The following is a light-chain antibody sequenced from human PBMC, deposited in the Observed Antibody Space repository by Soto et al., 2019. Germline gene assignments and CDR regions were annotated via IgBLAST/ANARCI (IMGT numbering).Light chain of an antibody. CDR2: EVS. CDR1: SSDVGGYNY. J-gene: IGLJ1*01. V-gene: IGLV2-8*01. CDR3: SSYAGSNV. Sequence: QSALTQPPSASGSPGQSVTISWTGTSSDVGGYNYVSWYQQHPGKAPKLMIYEVSKRPSGVPDRFSGSKSGNTASLTVSGLQAEDEADYYCSSYAGSNVFGTGTKVTVL.